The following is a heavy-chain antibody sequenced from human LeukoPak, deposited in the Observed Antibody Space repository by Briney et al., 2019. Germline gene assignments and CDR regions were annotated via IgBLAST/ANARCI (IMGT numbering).Heavy chain of an antibody. Sequence: GGSLRLSCAASGFTFSSYSMNWVRQAPGKGLEWVSSISSSSSYIYYADSVKGRFTISRDNAKNSLYLQMNSLRAEDTAVYYCARVGNSGWYSGYWGQGTLVTVSS. V-gene: IGHV3-21*01. CDR2: ISSSSSYI. CDR3: ARVGNSGWYSGY. D-gene: IGHD6-19*01. CDR1: GFTFSSYS. J-gene: IGHJ4*02.